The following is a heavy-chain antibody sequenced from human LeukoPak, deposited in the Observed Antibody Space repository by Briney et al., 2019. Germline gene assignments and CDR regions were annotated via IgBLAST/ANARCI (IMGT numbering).Heavy chain of an antibody. V-gene: IGHV3-23*01. CDR1: GFTVSSSY. D-gene: IGHD2-2*01. CDR3: ATSPGAHPKWFDP. Sequence: PGGSLRLSCAASGFTVSSSYMSWVRRAPGKGLEWVSGISDSGGGTYYGDSVKGRVTISRDNSKNTLYLEMNSLRAEDTAVYYCATSPGAHPKWFDPWGQGTLVIVSS. J-gene: IGHJ5*02. CDR2: ISDSGGGT.